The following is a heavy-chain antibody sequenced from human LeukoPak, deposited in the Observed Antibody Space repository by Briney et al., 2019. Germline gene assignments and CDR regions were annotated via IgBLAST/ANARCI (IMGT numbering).Heavy chain of an antibody. CDR3: ARVHNLWFGEDMAGFDY. J-gene: IGHJ4*02. CDR2: MNPNSGNT. CDR1: GYTFTSYD. V-gene: IGHV1-8*01. D-gene: IGHD3-10*01. Sequence: ASVKVSCKASGYTFTSYDINWVRQATGQGLEWMGWMNPNSGNTGYAQKFQGRVTMTRNTSISTAYMELSSLRSEDTAVYYCARVHNLWFGEDMAGFDYWGQGTLVTVSS.